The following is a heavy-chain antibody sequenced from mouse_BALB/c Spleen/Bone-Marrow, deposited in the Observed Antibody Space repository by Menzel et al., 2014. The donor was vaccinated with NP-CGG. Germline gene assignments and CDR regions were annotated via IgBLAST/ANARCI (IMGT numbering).Heavy chain of an antibody. D-gene: IGHD2-1*01. Sequence: QVQLQQSGPELVRPGVSVKISCKGSGYTFTDYAMHWVKQSHAKSLEWIGVISTYSGNTNYNQKFKGKATMTVDRSSSTAYMELARLTSEDSAIYYRASPIYYGNYEGFAYWGQGTLVTASA. V-gene: IGHV1-67*01. J-gene: IGHJ3*01. CDR3: ASPIYYGNYEGFAY. CDR2: ISTYSGNT. CDR1: GYTFTDYA.